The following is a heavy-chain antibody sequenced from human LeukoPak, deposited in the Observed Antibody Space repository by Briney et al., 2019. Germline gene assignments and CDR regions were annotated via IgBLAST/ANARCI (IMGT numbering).Heavy chain of an antibody. J-gene: IGHJ3*02. CDR1: GYTFTSYG. CDR3: ARLVLLWFGESWGAFDI. V-gene: IGHV1-18*01. D-gene: IGHD3-10*01. CDR2: ISAYNGNT. Sequence: ASVKVSCKASGYTFTSYGISWVRQAPGQGLEWMGWISAYNGNTNYAQKLQGRVTMTTDTSTSTAYMELRSLRSDDTAVYYCARLVLLWFGESWGAFDIWGQGTMVTVSS.